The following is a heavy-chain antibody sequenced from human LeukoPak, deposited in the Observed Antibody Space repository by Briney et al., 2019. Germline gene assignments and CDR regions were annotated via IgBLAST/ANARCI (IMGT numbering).Heavy chain of an antibody. CDR1: GFTFSSYG. CDR3: VKMVGFGELLTY. V-gene: IGHV3-30*18. CDR2: ISYDGSNK. D-gene: IGHD3-10*01. J-gene: IGHJ4*02. Sequence: GGSLRLSCAASGFTFSSYGMHWVRQAPGKGLEWVAVISYDGSNKYYADSVKGRFTISRDNSKNTLYLQMNSLRAEDTAVYYCVKMVGFGELLTYWGQGTLVTVSS.